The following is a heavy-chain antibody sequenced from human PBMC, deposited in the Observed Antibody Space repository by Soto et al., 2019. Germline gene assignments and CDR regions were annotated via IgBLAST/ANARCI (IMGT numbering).Heavy chain of an antibody. V-gene: IGHV3-33*01. CDR3: AREGGWFGELYTEGFDY. J-gene: IGHJ4*02. Sequence: GGSLRLSCAASGFTFSSYGMHWVRQAPGKGLEWVAVIWYDGSNKYYADYVKGRFTISRDNSKSTLYLQMNSLRAEDTAVYYCAREGGWFGELYTEGFDYWGQGALVTVSS. CDR2: IWYDGSNK. CDR1: GFTFSSYG. D-gene: IGHD3-10*01.